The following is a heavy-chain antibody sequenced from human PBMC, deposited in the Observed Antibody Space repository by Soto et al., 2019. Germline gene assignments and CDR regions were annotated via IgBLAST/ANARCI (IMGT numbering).Heavy chain of an antibody. Sequence: QVQLQESGPGLVKPSQTLSLTCTVSGGSISSGGYYWSWIRQHPGKGLEWIGYIYYSGSTYYNPSLKSRVTISVDTSKNQFSLKLSSVTAADTAVYYCARAYGDSLYYYYGIDVWGQGTTVTVSS. V-gene: IGHV4-31*03. D-gene: IGHD4-17*01. J-gene: IGHJ6*02. CDR3: ARAYGDSLYYYYGIDV. CDR2: IYYSGST. CDR1: GGSISSGGYY.